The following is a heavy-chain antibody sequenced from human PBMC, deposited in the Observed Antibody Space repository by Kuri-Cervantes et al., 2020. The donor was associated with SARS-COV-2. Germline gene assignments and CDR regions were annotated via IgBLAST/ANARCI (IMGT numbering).Heavy chain of an antibody. CDR2: IIPILGIA. V-gene: IGHV1-69*04. J-gene: IGHJ1*01. CDR1: GGTFSSYA. D-gene: IGHD2-2*01. CDR3: ARASTSCYLFSLCGYFQH. Sequence: SVKVSCKASGGTFSSYAISWVRQAPGQRLEWMGRIIPILGIANYAQKFQGRVTITADKSTSTAYMELSSLRSEDTAVYYCARASTSCYLFSLCGYFQHWCQGTLVTVSS.